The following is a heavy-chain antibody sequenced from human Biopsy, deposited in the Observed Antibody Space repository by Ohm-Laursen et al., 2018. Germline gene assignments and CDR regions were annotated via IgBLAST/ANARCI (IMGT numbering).Heavy chain of an antibody. D-gene: IGHD3-22*01. CDR2: VYYSGST. J-gene: IGHJ3*02. CDR1: GGSISSYY. V-gene: IGHV4-59*08. Sequence: SETLSLTCTVSGGSISSYYWTWIRQPPGKGLEWIGDVYYSGSTNRNPSLKSRVTILVDTSKNQFSLKLNSVTAADTAVYYCGRREVVITHDAFDTWGQGAMVTVS. CDR3: GRREVVITHDAFDT.